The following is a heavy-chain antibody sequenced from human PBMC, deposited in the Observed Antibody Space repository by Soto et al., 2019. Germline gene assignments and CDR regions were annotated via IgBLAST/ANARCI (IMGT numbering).Heavy chain of an antibody. J-gene: IGHJ5*02. CDR2: ISYDGSNK. D-gene: IGHD6-13*01. Sequence: GGSLRLSCAASGFTFSSYAMHWVRQAPGKGLEWVAVISYDGSNKYYADSVKGRFTISRDNSKNTLYLQMNSLRAEDTAVYYCARASGSSWSLPGGWFDPWGQGTLVTVSS. CDR3: ARASGSSWSLPGGWFDP. CDR1: GFTFSSYA. V-gene: IGHV3-30-3*01.